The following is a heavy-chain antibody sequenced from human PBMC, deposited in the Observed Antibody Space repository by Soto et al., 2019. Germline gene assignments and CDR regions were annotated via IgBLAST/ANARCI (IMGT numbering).Heavy chain of an antibody. Sequence: EVQLVESGGGLVRPGGSLRLSCAASGFTFSAYSINWDRQAPGKGLDWVSSISSTSSVIFYAESVRGRFTISRDNAKNSLYLQMNGLRAEDTAVYYCVRGGSGATSADLFDAWGQGTLVTVSS. J-gene: IGHJ3*01. CDR1: GFTFSAYS. CDR2: ISSTSSVI. CDR3: VRGGSGATSADLFDA. D-gene: IGHD3-10*01. V-gene: IGHV3-21*01.